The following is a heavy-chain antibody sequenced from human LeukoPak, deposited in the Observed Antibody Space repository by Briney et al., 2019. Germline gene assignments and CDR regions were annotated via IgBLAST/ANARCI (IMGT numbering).Heavy chain of an antibody. J-gene: IGHJ6*02. D-gene: IGHD2-2*01. V-gene: IGHV1-2*02. CDR3: AREWAGDIVVVPAAAAPLYYYYGMDV. Sequence: ASVKVSCKASGYTFTGYYMHWVRQAPGQGLEWMGWINPNSGGTNYAQKLQGRVTMTRDTSISTAYMELSRLRSDDTAVYYCAREWAGDIVVVPAAAAPLYYYYGMDVWGQGTTVTVSS. CDR1: GYTFTGYY. CDR2: INPNSGGT.